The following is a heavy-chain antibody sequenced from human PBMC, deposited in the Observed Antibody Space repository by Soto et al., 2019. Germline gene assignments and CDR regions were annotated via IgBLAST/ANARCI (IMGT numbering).Heavy chain of an antibody. CDR1: GGSISGNGYY. CDR2: ISYSGRT. Sequence: QVQLQESGPGLVKPSQTLSLTCAVSGGSISGNGYYWNWIRQHPGKGLEWIGYISYSGRTFYSPSLKSRVTTSLDTSKNQFSLKLSSVTAADTAIYYCAIGSIFGVVLNAFDIWGQGTMVAVSS. J-gene: IGHJ3*02. D-gene: IGHD3-3*01. CDR3: AIGSIFGVVLNAFDI. V-gene: IGHV4-31*11.